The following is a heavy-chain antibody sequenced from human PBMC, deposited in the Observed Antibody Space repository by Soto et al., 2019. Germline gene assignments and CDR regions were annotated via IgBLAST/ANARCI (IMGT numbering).Heavy chain of an antibody. V-gene: IGHV4-34*01. CDR1: GGSFSGYY. CDR3: ARGRYCSSTSCPRGFDY. J-gene: IGHJ4*02. D-gene: IGHD2-2*01. CDR2: INHSGST. Sequence: ETLSLTCAVYGGSFSGYYWSWIRQPPGKGLEWIGEINHSGSTNYNPSLKSRVTISVDTSKNQFSLKLSSVTAADTAVYYCARGRYCSSTSCPRGFDYWGQGTLVTVSS.